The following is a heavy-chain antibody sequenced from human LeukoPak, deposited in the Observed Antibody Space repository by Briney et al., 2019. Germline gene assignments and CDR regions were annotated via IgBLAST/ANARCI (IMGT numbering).Heavy chain of an antibody. CDR3: VRVQFAYDFWSGYYIDY. D-gene: IGHD3-3*01. J-gene: IGHJ4*02. V-gene: IGHV4-31*03. CDR2: IYYSGST. CDR1: GGSISSGGYY. Sequence: PSETLSLTCTVSGGSISSGGYYWSWIRQHPGKGLEWIGYIYYSGSTYYNPSLKSRVTISVDTSKNQFSLKLSSVTAADTAVYYCVRVQFAYDFWSGYYIDYWGQGTLVTVSS.